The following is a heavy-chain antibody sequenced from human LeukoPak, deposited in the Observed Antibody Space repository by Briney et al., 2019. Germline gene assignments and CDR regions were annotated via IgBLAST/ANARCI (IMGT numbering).Heavy chain of an antibody. CDR3: ARVAIIYYYDSSSVDY. V-gene: IGHV4-61*02. CDR2: IYTSGST. D-gene: IGHD3-22*01. J-gene: IGHJ4*02. Sequence: SQTLSLTCTVSGGSISSGSYYWSWIRQPAGKGLEWIGRIYTSGSTNYNPSLKSRVTISVDTSKNQFSLKLSSVTAADTAVYYCARVAIIYYYDSSSVDYWGQGTLVTVSS. CDR1: GGSISSGSYY.